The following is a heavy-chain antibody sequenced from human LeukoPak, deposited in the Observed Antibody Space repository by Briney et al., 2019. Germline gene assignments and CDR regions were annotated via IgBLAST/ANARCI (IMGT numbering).Heavy chain of an antibody. V-gene: IGHV1-18*01. J-gene: IGHJ4*02. D-gene: IGHD6-19*01. Sequence: ASVKVSCKASGYTFTSYGISWVRQAPGQGLEWMGWISAYNGNTNYAQKFQGRVTITTDESTSTAYMELSSLRSEDTAVYYCARDRSAVAGRGGYDYWGPGTLVTVSS. CDR1: GYTFTSYG. CDR3: ARDRSAVAGRGGYDY. CDR2: ISAYNGNT.